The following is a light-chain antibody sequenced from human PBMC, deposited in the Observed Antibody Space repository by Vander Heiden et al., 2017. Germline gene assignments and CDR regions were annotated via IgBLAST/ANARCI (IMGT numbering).Light chain of an antibody. CDR2: KDN. Sequence: QSVLTQPLSASGTPGQSVTISCSGSNSNIGSNYVYWFQQFPGTAPKLLIYKDNQRPSGVPDRVSGSKSGTSASRAISGVRSEDEADYHCAAWDDNLSAWVFGGGTKLTVL. J-gene: IGLJ3*02. CDR3: AAWDDNLSAWV. V-gene: IGLV1-47*01. CDR1: NSNIGSNY.